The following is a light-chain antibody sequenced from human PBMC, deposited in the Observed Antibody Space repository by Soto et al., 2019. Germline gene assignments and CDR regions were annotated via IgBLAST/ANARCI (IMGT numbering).Light chain of an antibody. Sequence: DIQMTQSPSTLSASVGDRVTISCRASQSISSWLAWYQQKPGKAPKVLIYKESSLESGVPSRLRGSGSGKEFYLNISSLQPDDFETYYCQHYNRKPWPFGRGTKVEVK. CDR1: QSISSW. CDR3: QHYNRKPWP. J-gene: IGKJ1*01. V-gene: IGKV1-5*03. CDR2: KES.